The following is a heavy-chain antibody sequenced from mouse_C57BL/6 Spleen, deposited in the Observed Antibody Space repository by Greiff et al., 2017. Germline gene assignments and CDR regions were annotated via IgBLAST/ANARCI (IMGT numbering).Heavy chain of an antibody. CDR3: ARVSSGYYFDY. D-gene: IGHD3-1*01. Sequence: QVQLQQPGAELVMPGASVKLSCKASGYTFTSYWMHWVKQRPGQGLEWIGEIDPSDSYTNYNQKFKGKSTLTVDKSSSTAYMQLSSLTSEDSAVYYCARVSSGYYFDYWGQGATLTVSS. CDR1: GYTFTSYW. J-gene: IGHJ2*01. V-gene: IGHV1-69*01. CDR2: IDPSDSYT.